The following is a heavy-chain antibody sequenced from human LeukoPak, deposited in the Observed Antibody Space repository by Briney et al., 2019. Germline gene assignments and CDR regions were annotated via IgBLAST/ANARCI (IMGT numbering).Heavy chain of an antibody. V-gene: IGHV4-4*07. CDR1: GGSINSYF. Sequence: SETLSLTCTASGGSINSYFWTWIRQPAGKGLECLGRFHPSGRTNYNPSLKSRLTMSIDTSKNQFSLKLTSVTAADTAVYYCARDGALDYGDYWYFDLWGRGTLVTVSS. CDR2: FHPSGRT. D-gene: IGHD4-17*01. CDR3: ARDGALDYGDYWYFDL. J-gene: IGHJ2*01.